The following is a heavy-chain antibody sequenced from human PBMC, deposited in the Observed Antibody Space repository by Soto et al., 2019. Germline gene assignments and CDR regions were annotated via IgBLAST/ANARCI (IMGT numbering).Heavy chain of an antibody. CDR1: GFTFDDYG. D-gene: IGHD1-26*01. V-gene: IGHV3-20*04. CDR3: AKSEPYGSGSYYFDY. J-gene: IGHJ4*02. CDR2: VNWNGGST. Sequence: GGSLRLSCAASGFTFDDYGMSWARQAPGKGLEWVSGVNWNGGSTGYADSVKGRFTISRDNSKNTLYLQMNSLRAEDTAIYYCAKSEPYGSGSYYFDYWGQGTLVTVSS.